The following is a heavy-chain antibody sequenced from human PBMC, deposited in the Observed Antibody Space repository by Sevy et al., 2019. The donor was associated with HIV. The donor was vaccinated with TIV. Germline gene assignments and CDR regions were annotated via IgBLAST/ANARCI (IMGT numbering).Heavy chain of an antibody. Sequence: SETLSLTCTVSGGSISSGSYYWSWIRQPAGKGLEWIGRIYSSGSTNYNPSLKSRVTISVDTSKNQFSLKLSSVTTADTAVYYCAREGSTWAGWFDPWGQGTLVTVSS. D-gene: IGHD2-2*01. J-gene: IGHJ5*02. CDR2: IYSSGST. CDR1: GGSISSGSYY. CDR3: AREGSTWAGWFDP. V-gene: IGHV4-61*02.